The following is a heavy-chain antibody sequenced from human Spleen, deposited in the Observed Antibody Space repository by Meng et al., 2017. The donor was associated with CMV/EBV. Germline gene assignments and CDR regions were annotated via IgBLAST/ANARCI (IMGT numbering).Heavy chain of an antibody. CDR1: GGSISSSNW. Sequence: SETLSLTCAVSGGSISSSNWWSWVRQPPEKGLEWIGEIYHTGSTNYNPSLKSRVTISVDTSKNQFSLNLSSVTAADTAVYSCARAGGSYGYYYGMDVWGQGTTVTVSS. V-gene: IGHV4-4*02. D-gene: IGHD1-26*01. CDR2: IYHTGST. CDR3: ARAGGSYGYYYGMDV. J-gene: IGHJ6*02.